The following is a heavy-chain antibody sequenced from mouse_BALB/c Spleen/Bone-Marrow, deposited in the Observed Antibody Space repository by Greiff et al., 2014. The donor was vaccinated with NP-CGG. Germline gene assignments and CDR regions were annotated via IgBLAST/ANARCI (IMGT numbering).Heavy chain of an antibody. CDR3: ASYDYGSSSFAD. D-gene: IGHD1-1*01. Sequence: EVQLQQSGAELVKPGASVKLSCTASGFNIKDTYMHWVKQRPEQGLEWIGRIDPANGNTKYDPKFQGKATITADTSSNTAYLQLSSLTSEDTAVYYGASYDYGSSSFADWGQGTLVTVSA. J-gene: IGHJ3*01. CDR2: IDPANGNT. V-gene: IGHV14-3*02. CDR1: GFNIKDTY.